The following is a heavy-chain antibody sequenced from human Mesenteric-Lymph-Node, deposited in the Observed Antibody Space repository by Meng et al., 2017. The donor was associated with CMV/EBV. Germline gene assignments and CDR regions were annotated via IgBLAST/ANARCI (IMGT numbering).Heavy chain of an antibody. V-gene: IGHV3-74*01. CDR2: INSDGSST. D-gene: IGHD2-2*01. Sequence: GESLKISCAASGFTFSSYWMHWARQAPGKGLVWVSRINSDGSSTSYADSVKGRFTISRDNAKNTLYLQMNSLRAEDTAVYYCARDQGYCSSTSCPGRTYGMDVWGQGTTVTVSS. CDR1: GFTFSSYW. J-gene: IGHJ6*02. CDR3: ARDQGYCSSTSCPGRTYGMDV.